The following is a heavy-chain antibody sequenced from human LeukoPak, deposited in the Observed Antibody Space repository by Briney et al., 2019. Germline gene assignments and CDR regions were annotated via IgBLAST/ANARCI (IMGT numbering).Heavy chain of an antibody. CDR3: ARVHQFKNDCGGDLWSLDG. J-gene: IGHJ4*02. CDR2: IIPIFGTA. CDR1: GGTFSSYA. D-gene: IGHD4-23*01. V-gene: IGHV1-69*06. Sequence: ASVKVSCKASGGTFSSYAISWVRQAPGQGLEWMGGIIPIFGTANYAQKFQGRVTITADKSTSTAYMELSSLRSEDTAVYYCARVHQFKNDCGGDLWSLDGWGQGTLVTASS.